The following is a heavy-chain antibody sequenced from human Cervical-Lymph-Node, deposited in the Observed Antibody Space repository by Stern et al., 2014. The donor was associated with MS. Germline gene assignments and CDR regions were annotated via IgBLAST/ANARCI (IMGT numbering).Heavy chain of an antibody. CDR3: ARVAMTSVDD. V-gene: IGHV1-46*03. CDR1: GYTFPSYY. CDR2: INTSGGST. J-gene: IGHJ4*02. Sequence: QVQLVQSGAEVKKPGASVKVSCKASGYTFPSYYIHWVRQAPRQGLEWMGIINTSGGSTSYAQKFQGRLTMTRETSRRTVYMELSSLRSEDTAVYYCARVAMTSVDDWGQGTLVTVSS.